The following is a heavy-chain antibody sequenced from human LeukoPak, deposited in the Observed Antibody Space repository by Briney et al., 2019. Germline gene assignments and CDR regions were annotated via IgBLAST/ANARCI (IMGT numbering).Heavy chain of an antibody. CDR2: IWYDGSNK. V-gene: IGHV3-33*01. CDR1: GFTFSSYG. J-gene: IGHJ4*02. Sequence: PGRSLRLSCAASGFTFSSYGMHWVRQAPGKGLESVAVIWYDGSNKYYADSVKGRFTISRDNSKNTLYLQMNSLRAEDTAVYYCARNYYDSSGYYRFDYWGQGTPVTVSS. CDR3: ARNYYDSSGYYRFDY. D-gene: IGHD3-22*01.